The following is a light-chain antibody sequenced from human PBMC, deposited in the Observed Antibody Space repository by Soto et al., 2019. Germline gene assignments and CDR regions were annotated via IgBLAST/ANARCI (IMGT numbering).Light chain of an antibody. CDR2: STN. CDR1: SGSVSTAYH. V-gene: IGLV8-61*01. J-gene: IGLJ3*02. Sequence: QTVVTQEPSFSVSPGGTVTLTCGLTSGSVSTAYHPSWYRQTPGQAPRTLIYSTNIRSSGVPDRFSGSILGNKAALTITGAQADDECDYYCVLYMGTGISVFGGATKLTVL. CDR3: VLYMGTGISV.